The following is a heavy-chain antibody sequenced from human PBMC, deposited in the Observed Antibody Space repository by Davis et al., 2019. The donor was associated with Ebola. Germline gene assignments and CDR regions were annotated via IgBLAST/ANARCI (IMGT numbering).Heavy chain of an antibody. Sequence: ASVTVPRKASRYTFTSYAMHWVRQAPGQRLAWMGWINAGNGNTKYPQKFQGRVTITRDTSASTAYMELSSLRSEDTAVYYCARDRIWFRELTYYYGMDVWGQGTTVTVSS. J-gene: IGHJ6*02. D-gene: IGHD3-10*01. CDR3: ARDRIWFRELTYYYGMDV. V-gene: IGHV1-3*01. CDR2: INAGNGNT. CDR1: RYTFTSYA.